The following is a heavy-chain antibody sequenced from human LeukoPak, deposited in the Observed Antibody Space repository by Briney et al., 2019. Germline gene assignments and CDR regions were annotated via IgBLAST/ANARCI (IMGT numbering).Heavy chain of an antibody. CDR1: GGSISSYY. J-gene: IGHJ4*02. Sequence: SETLSLTCTVSGGSISSYYWSWIRQPPGKGLEWIGYIYYSGTTNYNPSLKSRVTISVDTSKNQFSLKLSSVTAADTAGYYWARDSSGWYNGYWGQGTLVTVSS. CDR3: ARDSSGWYNGY. V-gene: IGHV4-59*12. D-gene: IGHD6-19*01. CDR2: IYYSGTT.